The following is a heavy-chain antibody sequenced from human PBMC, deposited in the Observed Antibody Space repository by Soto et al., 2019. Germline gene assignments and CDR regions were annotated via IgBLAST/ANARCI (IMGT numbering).Heavy chain of an antibody. CDR1: GGSFSGYY. D-gene: IGHD3-10*01. J-gene: IGHJ6*02. V-gene: IGHV4-34*01. CDR3: ASLMVRGVIRTYYYYYGMDV. CDR2: INHSGST. Sequence: SETLSLTCAVYGGSFSGYYWSWIRQPPGKGLEWIGEINHSGSTNYNPSLKSRVTISVDTSKNQFSLKLSSVTAADTAVYYCASLMVRGVIRTYYYYYGMDVWGQGTTVTAP.